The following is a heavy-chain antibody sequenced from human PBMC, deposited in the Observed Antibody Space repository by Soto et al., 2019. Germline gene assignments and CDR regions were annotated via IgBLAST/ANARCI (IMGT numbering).Heavy chain of an antibody. CDR3: ATSFGSGSRAFDY. D-gene: IGHD3-10*01. V-gene: IGHV1-69*02. Sequence: QVQLVQSGAEVKKPGSSVKVSCKASGDTFNFYTINWVRQAPGLGLEWMGRFNPILSFSNSALKFQGRVTLTADNSTSTASMVLSSLRSEDTAIYYSATSFGSGSRAFDYWGQGALVTVSS. J-gene: IGHJ4*02. CDR2: FNPILSFS. CDR1: GDTFNFYT.